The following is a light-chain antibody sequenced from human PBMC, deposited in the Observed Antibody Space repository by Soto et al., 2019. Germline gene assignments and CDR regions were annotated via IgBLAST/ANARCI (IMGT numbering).Light chain of an antibody. Sequence: EFVLTQSPATLSLSPGERAILSCRASQSVAGSLAWYQQKPGQAPRLLIYDISTRAAAIPARFSGSGSGTDFTLTVSSLEPEDFALYYCQQRSNRITFGQGTKVDI. J-gene: IGKJ1*01. V-gene: IGKV3-11*01. CDR1: QSVAGS. CDR3: QQRSNRIT. CDR2: DIS.